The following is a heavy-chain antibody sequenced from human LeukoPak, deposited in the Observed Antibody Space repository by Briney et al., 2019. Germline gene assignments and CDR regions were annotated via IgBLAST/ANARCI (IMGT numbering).Heavy chain of an antibody. V-gene: IGHV4-4*02. D-gene: IGHD3-22*01. J-gene: IGHJ4*02. CDR2: IYHSGST. CDR3: AREVYYDSSGYYFDY. Sequence: SETLSLTCAVSGGSISSSNWWSWVRQPPGKGLEWIGEIYHSGSTNCNPSLKSRVTISVDKSKNQFSLKLSSVTAADTAVYYCAREVYYDSSGYYFDYWGQGTLVTVSS. CDR1: GGSISSSNW.